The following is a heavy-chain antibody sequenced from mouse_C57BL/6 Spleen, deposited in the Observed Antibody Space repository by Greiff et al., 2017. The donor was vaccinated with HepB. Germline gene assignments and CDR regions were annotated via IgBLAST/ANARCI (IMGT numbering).Heavy chain of an antibody. Sequence: VKLQESGAELVKPGASVKMSCKASGYTFTTYPIEWMKQNHGKSLEWIGNFHPYNDDTKYNEKFKGKATLTVEKSSSTVYLELSRLTSDDSAVYYCARGDYYGSSPFDYWGQGTTLTVSS. CDR3: ARGDYYGSSPFDY. CDR2: FHPYNDDT. D-gene: IGHD1-1*01. CDR1: GYTFTTYP. J-gene: IGHJ2*01. V-gene: IGHV1-47*01.